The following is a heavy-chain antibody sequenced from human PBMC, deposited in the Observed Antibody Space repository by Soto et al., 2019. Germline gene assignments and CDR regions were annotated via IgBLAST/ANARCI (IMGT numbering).Heavy chain of an antibody. V-gene: IGHV3-23*01. D-gene: IGHD6-13*01. CDR2: ISGSGGST. CDR3: AKDSSSWPHYFDY. CDR1: GFTLRSYA. J-gene: IGHJ4*02. Sequence: GGSLRLSCAASGFTLRSYAMSWVRQAPGKGLEWVSAISGSGGSTYYADSVKGRFTISRDNSKNTLYLQMNSLRAEDTAVYYCAKDSSSWPHYFDYWGQGTLVTVSS.